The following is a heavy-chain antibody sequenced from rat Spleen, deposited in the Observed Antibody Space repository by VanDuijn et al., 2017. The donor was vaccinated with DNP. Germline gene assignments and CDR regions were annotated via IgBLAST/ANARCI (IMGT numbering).Heavy chain of an antibody. J-gene: IGHJ2*01. CDR3: ARHQTTPYFDY. CDR1: GFSFSDHA. D-gene: IGHD1-10*01. Sequence: EVQLVESGGGLVRPGRSLKLSCAASGFSFSDHAMVWVRQAPKKSLEWVATISYDGVRTYYRDSVKGRFTISRDNAKSTLYLQMDSLRSEDTATYYCARHQTTPYFDYWGQGVMVTVSS. V-gene: IGHV5-17*01. CDR2: ISYDGVRT.